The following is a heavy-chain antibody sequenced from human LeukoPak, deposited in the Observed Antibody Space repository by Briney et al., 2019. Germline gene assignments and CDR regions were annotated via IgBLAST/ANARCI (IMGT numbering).Heavy chain of an antibody. D-gene: IGHD6-6*01. CDR2: IKQDGSEK. Sequence: PGESLRLSCAASGFTFTTYWMSWVRQAPGKGLEWVANIKQDGSEKYYVDSVKGRFTISRDNAKNSLYLQMNSLRAEDTAVYYCAREGYSSSGFDYWGQGTLVTVSS. V-gene: IGHV3-7*01. J-gene: IGHJ4*02. CDR3: AREGYSSSGFDY. CDR1: GFTFTTYW.